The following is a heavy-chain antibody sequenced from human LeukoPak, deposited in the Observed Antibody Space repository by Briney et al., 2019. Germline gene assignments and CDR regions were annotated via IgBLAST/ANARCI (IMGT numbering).Heavy chain of an antibody. Sequence: QSGGTLRLSCAASGFTFNVYGMNWVRQGPGKGLEWVSGIGSSGDKTYYADAVKGRFTISRDNSKNMVYLQMNSLRAEDTAVYYCARSGKIYFDWLLDYWGQGTLVTVSS. CDR2: IGSSGDKT. CDR1: GFTFNVYG. V-gene: IGHV3-23*01. CDR3: ARSGKIYFDWLLDY. J-gene: IGHJ4*02. D-gene: IGHD3-9*01.